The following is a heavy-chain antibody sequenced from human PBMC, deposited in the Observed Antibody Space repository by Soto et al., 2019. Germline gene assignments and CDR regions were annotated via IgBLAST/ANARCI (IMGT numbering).Heavy chain of an antibody. D-gene: IGHD1-1*01. CDR2: ISYEGSNT. CDR3: ARVTPGNNLYYFSGLDF. CDR1: GFTFDTYG. V-gene: IGHV3-30-3*01. J-gene: IGHJ6*02. Sequence: GALRLSCVASGFTFDTYGIHWVRQAPGKGLQWVALISYEGSNTYYADSVRGRFTISRDNSKNTLYLQMNTLRPEDTGVYYCARVTPGNNLYYFSGLDFWGQGTSVTVSS.